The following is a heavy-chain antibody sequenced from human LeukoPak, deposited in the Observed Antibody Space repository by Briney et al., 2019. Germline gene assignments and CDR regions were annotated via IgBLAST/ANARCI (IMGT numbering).Heavy chain of an antibody. D-gene: IGHD3-3*01. Sequence: ASVKVSCTASGGTFSSYAISWVRQAPGQGLEWMGGIIPIFGTANYAQKFQGRVTITADESTSTAYMELSSLRSEDTAVYYCAREIQSFTIFGVVPGAHWFDPWGQGTLVTVSS. V-gene: IGHV1-69*13. CDR3: AREIQSFTIFGVVPGAHWFDP. CDR2: IIPIFGTA. J-gene: IGHJ5*02. CDR1: GGTFSSYA.